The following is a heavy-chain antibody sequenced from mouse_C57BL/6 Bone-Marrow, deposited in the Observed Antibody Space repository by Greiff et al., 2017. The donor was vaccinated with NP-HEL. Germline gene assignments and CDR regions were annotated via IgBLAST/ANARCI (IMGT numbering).Heavy chain of an antibody. V-gene: IGHV5-4*01. CDR2: ISDGGSYT. Sequence: EVQGVESGGGLVKPGGSLKLSCAASGFTFSSYAMSWVRQTPEKRLEWVATISDGGSYTYYPDNVKGRFTISRDNAKNNLYLQMNHLKSEDTAMYYCARDRPTAMDYWGQGTSVTVSS. J-gene: IGHJ4*01. CDR1: GFTFSSYA. CDR3: ARDRPTAMDY. D-gene: IGHD1-1*01.